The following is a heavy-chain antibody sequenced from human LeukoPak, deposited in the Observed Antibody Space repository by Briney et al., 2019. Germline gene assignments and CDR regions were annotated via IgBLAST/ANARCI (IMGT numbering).Heavy chain of an antibody. V-gene: IGHV4-59*01. Sequence: SETLSLTCTVSGASISSYYWNWIRQAPGKGLEWIGFIYYVGSTHYSPSLKSGGTISVDTSKNQFSWKRSSVTAADTAVYYCARDLSAYCGGDCYSGDAFDIWGQGTMVTVSS. CDR1: GASISSYY. D-gene: IGHD2-21*02. CDR3: ARDLSAYCGGDCYSGDAFDI. CDR2: IYYVGST. J-gene: IGHJ3*02.